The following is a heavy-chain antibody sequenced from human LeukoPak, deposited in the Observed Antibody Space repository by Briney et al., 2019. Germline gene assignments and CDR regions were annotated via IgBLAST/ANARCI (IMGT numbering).Heavy chain of an antibody. CDR1: GGTFSSYA. V-gene: IGHV1-69*13. D-gene: IGHD2-21*02. CDR2: IIPIFGTA. J-gene: IGHJ6*02. Sequence: SVKVSRKASGGTFSSYAISWVRQAPGQGLEWMGGIIPIFGTANYAQKFQGRVTITADESTSTAHMELSSLRSEDTAVYYCARWVVVTASDYYYYGMDVWGQGTTVTVSS. CDR3: ARWVVVTASDYYYYGMDV.